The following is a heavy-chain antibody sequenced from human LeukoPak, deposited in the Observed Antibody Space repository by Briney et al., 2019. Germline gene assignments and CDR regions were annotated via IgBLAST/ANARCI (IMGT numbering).Heavy chain of an antibody. V-gene: IGHV3-7*01. D-gene: IGHD1-26*01. CDR1: GFTFSTYW. CDR3: ARDSGATIDY. J-gene: IGHJ4*02. Sequence: GGSLRLSCAASGFTFSTYWMTWVRQAPGKGLEWVASIKQDGSEKYYVDSVKGRFTISRDNAKNSRYLQMNSLRAEDTAVYYCARDSGATIDYWGPGTLVTVSS. CDR2: IKQDGSEK.